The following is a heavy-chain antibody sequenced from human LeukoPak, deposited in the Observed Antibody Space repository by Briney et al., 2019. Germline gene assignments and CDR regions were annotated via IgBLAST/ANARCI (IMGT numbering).Heavy chain of an antibody. J-gene: IGHJ4*02. V-gene: IGHV3-23*01. CDR2: ISGSGRST. CDR1: GFILSSYA. D-gene: IGHD3-22*01. Sequence: GGSLRLSCAASGFILSSYAMSWVRQAPGKGLEWVSGISGSGRSTYYADSVKGRFTISRDNSKNTLYLQMNSLRAEDTAVYYCAKDRSSSGYWILDYWGQGTLVTVSS. CDR3: AKDRSSSGYWILDY.